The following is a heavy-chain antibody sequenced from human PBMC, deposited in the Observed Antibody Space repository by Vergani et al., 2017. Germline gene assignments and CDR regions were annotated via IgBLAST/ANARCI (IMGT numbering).Heavy chain of an antibody. CDR1: GGSISSYY. D-gene: IGHD3-16*01. CDR2: IYYSGST. V-gene: IGHV4-59*12. Sequence: QVQLQESGPGLVKPSEPLSLTCTVSGGSISSYYWSWIRQPPGKGLEWIGYIYYSGSTYYNPSLKSRVTISVDTSKNQFSLKLSSVTAADTAVYYCARGPGGTREDYWGQGTLVTVSS. J-gene: IGHJ4*02. CDR3: ARGPGGTREDY.